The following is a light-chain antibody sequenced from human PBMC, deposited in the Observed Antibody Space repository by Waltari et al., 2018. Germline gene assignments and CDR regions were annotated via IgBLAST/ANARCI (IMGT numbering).Light chain of an antibody. CDR3: QQYNTYSS. CDR1: QSISNY. V-gene: IGKV1-5*03. CDR2: KAS. Sequence: DIQMTQSPSTLSASVGDTITITCRASQSISNYLAWYQQKPGKAPKLLIYKASSSGSGDPSRFSGSGSGTEFTLTISSLQPDDFATYCCQQYNTYSSFGQGTKLEIK. J-gene: IGKJ2*03.